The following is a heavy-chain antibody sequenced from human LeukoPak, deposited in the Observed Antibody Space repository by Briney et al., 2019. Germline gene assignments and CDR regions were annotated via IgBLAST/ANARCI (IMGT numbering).Heavy chain of an antibody. CDR1: GGSISSYY. CDR2: IYYSGST. D-gene: IGHD4-17*01. CDR3: ARGENDYGDFDL. Sequence: SETLSLTCTVSGGSISSYYWSWIRQPPGKGLEWIGYIYYSGSTNYNPSLKSRVTISVDTSKNRFSLKLSSVTAADTAVYHCARGENDYGDFDLWGRGTLVTVSS. V-gene: IGHV4-59*01. J-gene: IGHJ2*01.